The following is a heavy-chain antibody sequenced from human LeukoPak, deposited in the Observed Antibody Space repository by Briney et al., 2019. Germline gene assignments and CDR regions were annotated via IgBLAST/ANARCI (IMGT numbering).Heavy chain of an antibody. Sequence: GGSLRLSCAASGFTFNSYGMHWVRQAPGKGLEWVAVISYDGSNKYYADSVKGRFTISRDNSKNTLYLQMNSLRAEDTAVYYCARDLSSLPYYYYGMDVWGQGTTVTVSS. V-gene: IGHV3-30*03. CDR3: ARDLSSLPYYYYGMDV. CDR1: GFTFNSYG. CDR2: ISYDGSNK. J-gene: IGHJ6*02. D-gene: IGHD2-15*01.